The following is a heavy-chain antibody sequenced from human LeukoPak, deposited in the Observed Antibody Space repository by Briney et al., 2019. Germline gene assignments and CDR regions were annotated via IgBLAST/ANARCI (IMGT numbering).Heavy chain of an antibody. CDR1: GLTFSSYT. J-gene: IGHJ6*04. D-gene: IGHD1-14*01. Sequence: GPLHPSCAAPGLTFSSYTMNWAPLAPGKGREGVSYISIISTLYYADSVKGRFSISTDNAKKSLYLQKSSLIAEDTAVYYCAINRDVWGKGTTVTVSS. CDR3: AINRDV. V-gene: IGHV3-48*04. CDR2: ISIISTL.